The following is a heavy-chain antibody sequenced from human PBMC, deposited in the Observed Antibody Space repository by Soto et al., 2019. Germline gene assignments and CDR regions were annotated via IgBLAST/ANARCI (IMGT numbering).Heavy chain of an antibody. CDR2: IYYSGST. D-gene: IGHD4-4*01. CDR1: GGSISSYY. CDR3: ARTTVTISYYYYYYMDV. Sequence: SETLSLTCTVSGGSISSYYWSWIRQPPGKGLEWIGYIYYSGSTNYNPSLKSRVTISVDTSKNQFSLKLSSVTAADTAMYYCARTTVTISYYYYYYMDVWGKGTTVTVSS. J-gene: IGHJ6*03. V-gene: IGHV4-59*08.